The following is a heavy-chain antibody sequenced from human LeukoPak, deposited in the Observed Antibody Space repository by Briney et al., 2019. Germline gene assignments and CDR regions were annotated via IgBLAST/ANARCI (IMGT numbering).Heavy chain of an antibody. CDR3: ARTIKSGNYYWFDP. D-gene: IGHD1-26*01. CDR1: GGSISSYY. V-gene: IGHV4-59*01. CDR2: ISYTGST. J-gene: IGHJ5*02. Sequence: PSETLSLTCTVSGGSISSYYWSWIRQPPGEGLEWIGFISYTGSTNYNPSLKSRVTVFVDTSKNQFSLKVTSLTAADTAVYYCARTIKSGNYYWFDPWGQGTLVTVSS.